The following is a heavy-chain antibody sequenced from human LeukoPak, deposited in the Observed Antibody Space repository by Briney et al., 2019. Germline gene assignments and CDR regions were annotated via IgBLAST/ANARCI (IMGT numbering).Heavy chain of an antibody. J-gene: IGHJ4*02. V-gene: IGHV6-1*01. Sequence: SQTLSLTYAISGDSVSSNRGAWNWIRQSPSRGLEWLGRTYYRSKWYNDYAVSVKSRIIINTDTSKNQFSLQLNSVTPEDTSVYYCASEKVTGTHSFDYWSQGTLVTVSS. CDR3: ASEKVTGTHSFDY. CDR1: GDSVSSNRGA. D-gene: IGHD6-19*01. CDR2: TYYRSKWYN.